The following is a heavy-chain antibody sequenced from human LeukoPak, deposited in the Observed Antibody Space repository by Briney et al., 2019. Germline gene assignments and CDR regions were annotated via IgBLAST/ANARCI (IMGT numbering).Heavy chain of an antibody. Sequence: GGSLRLSCAASGFTFSSYWMSWVRQAPGKGLEWVANIKQDGSEKYYVDSVKGRFTISRDNAKNSLYLQMNSLRAEDTAVYYCARVIAVAVGAFDIWGQGTMATVSS. CDR2: IKQDGSEK. D-gene: IGHD6-19*01. CDR1: GFTFSSYW. J-gene: IGHJ3*02. V-gene: IGHV3-7*03. CDR3: ARVIAVAVGAFDI.